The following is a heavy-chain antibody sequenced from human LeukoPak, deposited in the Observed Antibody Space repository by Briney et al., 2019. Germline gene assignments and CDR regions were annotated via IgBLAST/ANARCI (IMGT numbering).Heavy chain of an antibody. J-gene: IGHJ6*04. D-gene: IGHD3-9*01. CDR1: GFTFSTYW. CDR2: INSDASST. CDR3: ARDRPLTAMDV. Sequence: PGGSLRLSCAASGFTFSTYWMHWVRQAPGKGLVWVSRINSDASSTNYADSVKGRFTISRDNAKNTLYLQMNSLRAEDTAVYYCARDRPLTAMDVWGKGTTVTVSS. V-gene: IGHV3-74*01.